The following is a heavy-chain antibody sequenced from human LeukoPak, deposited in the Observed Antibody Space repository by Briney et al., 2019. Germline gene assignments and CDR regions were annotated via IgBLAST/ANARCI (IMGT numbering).Heavy chain of an antibody. D-gene: IGHD6-19*01. J-gene: IGHJ6*03. CDR3: ARMEEDIAVVADMDV. Sequence: ASVKVSCKASGYTFTSYAMNWVRQAPGQGLEWMGWINTNTGNPTYAQGFTGRFVFSLDTSASTAYLQISSLKAEDTAVYYCARMEEDIAVVADMDVWGKGTTVTVSS. CDR1: GYTFTSYA. V-gene: IGHV7-4-1*02. CDR2: INTNTGNP.